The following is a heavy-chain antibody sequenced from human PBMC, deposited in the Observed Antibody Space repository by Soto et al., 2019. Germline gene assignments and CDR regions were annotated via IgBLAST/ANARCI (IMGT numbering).Heavy chain of an antibody. V-gene: IGHV3-33*01. J-gene: IGHJ1*01. CDR1: GFTFSSYG. CDR2: IWYDGSNK. CDR3: ARDSSPGVVVGTFQH. D-gene: IGHD3-22*01. Sequence: QVQLVESGGGVVQPGRSLRLSCAASGFTFSSYGMHWVRQAPGKGLEWVAVIWYDGSNKYYADSVKGRFTISRDNSKNTLYLQMNSLRAEDTAVYYCARDSSPGVVVGTFQHWGQSTLVTVSS.